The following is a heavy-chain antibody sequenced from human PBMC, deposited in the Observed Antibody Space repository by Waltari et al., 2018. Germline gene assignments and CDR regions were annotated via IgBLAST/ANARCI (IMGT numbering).Heavy chain of an antibody. CDR1: GGPISSNY. Sequence: QVQLQESGPGLVKPSETLSLTCTVSGGPISSNYWSWIRQPTGKGLEWSRRIYTSGSTNANPSLKSRVTMSVDTARNHFSLKLGSVTAADTAVYYCARGLLAAAGTRAFDIWGQGTMVTVSS. J-gene: IGHJ3*02. CDR2: IYTSGST. V-gene: IGHV4-4*07. D-gene: IGHD6-13*01. CDR3: ARGLLAAAGTRAFDI.